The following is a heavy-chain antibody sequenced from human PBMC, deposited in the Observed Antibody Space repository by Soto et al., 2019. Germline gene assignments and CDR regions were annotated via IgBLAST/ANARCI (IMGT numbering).Heavy chain of an antibody. CDR2: IYHSGST. J-gene: IGHJ5*02. D-gene: IGHD6-13*01. CDR1: GGSISSGGYS. Sequence: QLQLQESGSGLVKPSQTLSLTCAVSGGSISSGGYSWSWIRQPPGKGLEWIGYIYHSGSTYYNPSLKCRVTISVDRSKNQFSLKLSSVTAADTAVYYCASTYSSQNWFDPWGQGTLVTVSS. CDR3: ASTYSSQNWFDP. V-gene: IGHV4-30-2*01.